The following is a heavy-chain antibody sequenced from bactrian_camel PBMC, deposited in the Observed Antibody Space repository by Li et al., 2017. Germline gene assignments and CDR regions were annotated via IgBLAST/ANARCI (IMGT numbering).Heavy chain of an antibody. CDR2: IGTPSVNT. D-gene: IGHD2*01. J-gene: IGHJ6*01. CDR3: GRGYCSGGACYSSAPEFGY. CDR1: GFSSSSAC. Sequence: QLVESGGGSVQAGGSLRLSCAASGFSSSSACMGWFRQAPGKEREGIATIGTPSVNTYYADSVKGRFTISRDNAKNTVYLRMNSLKPEDTAVYYCGRGYCSGGACYSSAPEFGYWGQGTQVTVS. V-gene: IGHV3S25*01.